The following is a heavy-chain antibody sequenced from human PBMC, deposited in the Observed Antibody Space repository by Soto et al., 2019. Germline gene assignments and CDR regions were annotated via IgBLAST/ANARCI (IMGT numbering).Heavy chain of an antibody. V-gene: IGHV4-59*08. CDR3: ARLRPGGSGWSDHIDY. CDR1: GGSISSYY. CDR2: IYYSGST. J-gene: IGHJ4*02. Sequence: SETLSLTCTVSGGSISSYYWSWIRQPPGKGLEWIGYIYYSGSTNYNPSLKSRVTISVDTSKNQFSLKLSSVTAADTAVYYCARLRPGGSGWSDHIDYWGQGTLLTVSS. D-gene: IGHD6-19*01.